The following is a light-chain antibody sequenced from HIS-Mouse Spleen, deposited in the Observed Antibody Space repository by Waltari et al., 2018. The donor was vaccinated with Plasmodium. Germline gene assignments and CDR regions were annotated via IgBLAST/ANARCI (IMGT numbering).Light chain of an antibody. Sequence: DIVMTQSPDSLAVSLGERATINSKSSQSVLYSSNHKNYLAWYQQKPGQPPKLLIYWASTRESGVPDRFSGSGSGTDFTLTISSLQAEDVAVYYCQQYYSTPLTFGGGTKVEIK. J-gene: IGKJ4*01. V-gene: IGKV4-1*01. CDR2: WAS. CDR3: QQYYSTPLT. CDR1: QSVLYSSNHKNY.